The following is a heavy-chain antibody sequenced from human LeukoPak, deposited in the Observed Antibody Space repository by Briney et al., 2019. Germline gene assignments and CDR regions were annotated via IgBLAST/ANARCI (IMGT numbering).Heavy chain of an antibody. Sequence: GGSLRLSCAASGFTVSSNYMSWVRQAPGKGLEWVAVISYDGSNKYYADSVKGRFTISRDNSKNTLYLQMNSLRAEDTAVYYCAQRGGLDYWGQGTLVTVSS. CDR1: GFTVSSNY. D-gene: IGHD3-16*01. J-gene: IGHJ4*02. V-gene: IGHV3-30*03. CDR3: AQRGGLDY. CDR2: ISYDGSNK.